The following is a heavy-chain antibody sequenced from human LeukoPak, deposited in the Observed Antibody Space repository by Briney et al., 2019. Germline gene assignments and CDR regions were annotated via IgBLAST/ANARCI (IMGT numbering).Heavy chain of an antibody. D-gene: IGHD5-24*01. CDR3: AKQGYTSTYNYFDY. CDR1: GFIFSTYA. V-gene: IGHV3-23*01. CDR2: ISGTGGDT. Sequence: GGSLRLSCAASGFIFSTYAMSWVRQAPGKGLEWVSAISGTGGDTYYADSVKGRFTISRDSSKNTLYPQMNSLRADDTAVYYCAKQGYTSTYNYFDYWGQGTLVTVSS. J-gene: IGHJ4*02.